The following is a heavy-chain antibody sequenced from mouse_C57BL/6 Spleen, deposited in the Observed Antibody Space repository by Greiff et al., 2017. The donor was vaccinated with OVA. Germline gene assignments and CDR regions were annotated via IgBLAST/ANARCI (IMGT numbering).Heavy chain of an antibody. CDR2: ISYSGST. CDR3: ARDDYDPFFAY. Sequence: EVQLQESGPGMVKPSQSLSLTCTVTGYSITSGYDWHWIRHFPGNKLEWMGYISYSGSTNYNPSLKSRISITHDTSKNHFFLKLNSVTTEDTATYYCARDDYDPFFAYWGQGTLVTVSA. D-gene: IGHD2-4*01. CDR1: GYSITSGYD. J-gene: IGHJ3*01. V-gene: IGHV3-1*01.